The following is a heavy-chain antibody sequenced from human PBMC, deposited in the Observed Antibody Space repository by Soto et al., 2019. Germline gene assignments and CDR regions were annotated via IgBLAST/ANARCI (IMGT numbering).Heavy chain of an antibody. J-gene: IGHJ6*02. D-gene: IGHD2-15*01. V-gene: IGHV3-49*03. CDR3: TSQYCSGGSCYYPLVGDYYYYGMDV. CDR1: GFTFGDYA. CDR2: IRSKAYGGTT. Sequence: GGSLRLSCTASGFTFGDYAMSWFRQAPGKGLEWVGFIRSKAYGGTTEYAASVKGRFTISRDDSKSIAYLQMNSLKTEDTAVYYCTSQYCSGGSCYYPLVGDYYYYGMDVWGQGTTVTVSS.